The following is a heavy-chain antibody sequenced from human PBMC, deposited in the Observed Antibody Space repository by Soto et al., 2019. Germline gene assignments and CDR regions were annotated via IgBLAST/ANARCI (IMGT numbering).Heavy chain of an antibody. V-gene: IGHV4-39*01. D-gene: IGHD6-25*01. CDR2: IYVTGNT. CDR1: GGSITSSSHF. CDR3: AGQTFTIAAASYGRSNWFDP. Sequence: SETLSLTCSASGGSITSSSHFWGWVRQPPGKGLEWIGTIYVTGNTYYTPSLKSRLTMSIDTSKNEFSLRLHSVTAADTAVYYCAGQTFTIAAASYGRSNWFDPWGPGTLVTVSS. J-gene: IGHJ5*02.